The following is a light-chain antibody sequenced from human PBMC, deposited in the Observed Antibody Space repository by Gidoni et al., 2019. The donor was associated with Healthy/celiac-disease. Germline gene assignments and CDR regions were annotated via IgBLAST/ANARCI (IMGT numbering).Light chain of an antibody. V-gene: IGKV3-15*01. CDR1: QNVNSN. J-gene: IGKJ3*01. Sequence: EIVMTQSPATLSVSPGERATLSCRASQNVNSNLAWYQQKPGQAPRLLIYGASTRATGIPAWFSGSGSGTEFTLTISSLQSEDFAVYYCQQYNNWPPLFTFGPGTKVDIK. CDR3: QQYNNWPPLFT. CDR2: GAS.